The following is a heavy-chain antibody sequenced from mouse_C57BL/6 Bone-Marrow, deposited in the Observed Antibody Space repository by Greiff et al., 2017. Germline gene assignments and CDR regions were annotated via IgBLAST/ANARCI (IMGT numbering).Heavy chain of an antibody. V-gene: IGHV3-6*01. CDR1: GYSITSGYY. D-gene: IGHD1-1*01. CDR3: ASGLFYYYGTDAY. Sequence: EVKLMESGPGLVKPSQSLSLTCSVTGYSITSGYYWNWIRQFPGNKLEWMGYISYDGSNNYNPSLKNRISITRDTSKNQFFLKLNSVTTEDTATYYCASGLFYYYGTDAYWGQGTLVTVSA. J-gene: IGHJ3*01. CDR2: ISYDGSN.